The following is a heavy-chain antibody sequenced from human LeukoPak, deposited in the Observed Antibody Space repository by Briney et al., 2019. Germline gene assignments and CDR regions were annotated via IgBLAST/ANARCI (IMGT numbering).Heavy chain of an antibody. CDR3: ASLDTAYYYYYYMDV. J-gene: IGHJ6*03. Sequence: SETLSLTCAVYGVSFSGYYWSWIRQPPGKGLEWIGEINHSGSTNYNPSLKSRVTISVDTSKNQFSLKLSSVTAADTAVYYCASLDTAYYYYYYMDVWGKGTTVTVSS. CDR1: GVSFSGYY. D-gene: IGHD5-18*01. CDR2: INHSGST. V-gene: IGHV4-34*01.